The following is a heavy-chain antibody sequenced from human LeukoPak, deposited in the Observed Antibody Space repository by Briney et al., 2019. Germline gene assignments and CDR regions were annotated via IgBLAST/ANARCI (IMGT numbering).Heavy chain of an antibody. Sequence: ASVKVSCKASGYTFTSYDINWVRQATGQGLEWMGWMNPNSGNTGYAQKFQGRVTMTRNTSISTAYMELSSLRSEDTAVYYCARGLGRNYYDSSGYYYYYYYMDVWGKGTTVTISS. V-gene: IGHV1-8*01. D-gene: IGHD3-22*01. CDR2: MNPNSGNT. CDR3: ARGLGRNYYDSSGYYYYYYYMDV. J-gene: IGHJ6*03. CDR1: GYTFTSYD.